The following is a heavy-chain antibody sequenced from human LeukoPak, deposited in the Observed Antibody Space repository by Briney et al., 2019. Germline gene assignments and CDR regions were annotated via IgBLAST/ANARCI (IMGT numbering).Heavy chain of an antibody. V-gene: IGHV4-34*01. CDR1: GGSFSGYY. Sequence: SETLSLTCAVYGGSFSGYYWSWIRQPPGKGLEWIGEINHSGSTNYNPSLKSRVTISVDTSKNQFSLKLSPVTAADTAVYYCARGVAVAGPYCFDYWGQGTLVTVSS. CDR2: INHSGST. D-gene: IGHD6-19*01. CDR3: ARGVAVAGPYCFDY. J-gene: IGHJ4*02.